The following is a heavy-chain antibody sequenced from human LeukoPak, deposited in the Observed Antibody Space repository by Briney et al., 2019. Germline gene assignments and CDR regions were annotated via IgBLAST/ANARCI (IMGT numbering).Heavy chain of an antibody. V-gene: IGHV3-48*01. CDR3: ARDPRLGPDYYYYGMDV. Sequence: GGSLRLSCAASGFTFSSYSMNWVRQAPGKGLEWVSYISSSSSTIYYADSVKGRFTISRDNAKNSLYLQMNSLRAEDTAVYYCARDPRLGPDYYYYGMDVWGQGTTVTVSS. J-gene: IGHJ6*02. D-gene: IGHD6-19*01. CDR2: ISSSSSTI. CDR1: GFTFSSYS.